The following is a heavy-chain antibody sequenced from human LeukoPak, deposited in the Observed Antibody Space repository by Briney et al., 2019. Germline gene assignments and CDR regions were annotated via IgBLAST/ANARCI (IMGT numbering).Heavy chain of an antibody. CDR3: AKGAIGFGYMDV. CDR2: IGFDTTTI. V-gene: IGHV3-23*01. Sequence: GGSLRLSCAASGFIFSSYAMNWVRQAPGKGLEWISHIGFDTTTIYYADSVKGRFTISRDNSKNTLYLQMNSLRAEDTAVYYCAKGAIGFGYMDVWGKGTTVTISS. J-gene: IGHJ6*03. CDR1: GFIFSSYA. D-gene: IGHD2-2*02.